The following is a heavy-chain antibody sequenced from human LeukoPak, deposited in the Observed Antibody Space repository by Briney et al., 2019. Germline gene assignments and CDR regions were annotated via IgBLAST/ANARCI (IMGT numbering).Heavy chain of an antibody. CDR1: GGSFSGYY. CDR3: ARDFGYGDYFFDD. D-gene: IGHD4-17*01. CDR2: LHTSGST. J-gene: IGHJ4*02. Sequence: PSETLSLTWRVYGGSFSGYYWSWIRQPAGEGLEWIGRLHTSGSTHYNPSLKSRVTMSVDTSKNQFSLKLSSVTAADTAVYYCARDFGYGDYFFDDWGQGTLVTVSS. V-gene: IGHV4-4*07.